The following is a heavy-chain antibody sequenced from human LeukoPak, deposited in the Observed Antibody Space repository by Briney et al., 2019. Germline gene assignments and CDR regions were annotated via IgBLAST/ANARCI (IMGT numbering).Heavy chain of an antibody. D-gene: IGHD6-13*01. J-gene: IGHJ1*01. V-gene: IGHV4-31*03. CDR2: IYYSGST. Sequence: SETLSITCTVSGGSISSSGYYWSWIRQHPGKGLEWIGYIYYSGSTYYNPSLKSRVTISVDTSKNQFSLKLKSVTAADTAVYYCARGGLAAVGIAEYFQHWGQGTLVTVSS. CDR1: GGSISSSGYY. CDR3: ARGGLAAVGIAEYFQH.